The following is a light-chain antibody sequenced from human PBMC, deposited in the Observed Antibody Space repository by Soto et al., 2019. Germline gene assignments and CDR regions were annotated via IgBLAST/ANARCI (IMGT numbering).Light chain of an antibody. CDR2: LGS. CDR3: MQALQFPLT. J-gene: IGKJ4*01. CDR1: QSLLHSNGDNY. Sequence: DLMMTQSPLSLPVTPGEPASISCRSSQSLLHSNGDNYLAWYLQKPGQSPQLLIYLGSNRASGVPDRFSGSTSGTDFTLQIRRVEAEDVGVYYCMQALQFPLTFGGGTKVEIK. V-gene: IGKV2-28*01.